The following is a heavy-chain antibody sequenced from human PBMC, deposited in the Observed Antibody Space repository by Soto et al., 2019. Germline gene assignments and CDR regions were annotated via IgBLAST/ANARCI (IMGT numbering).Heavy chain of an antibody. J-gene: IGHJ5*02. CDR3: ARAGYCSGGSCYGDNWFDP. V-gene: IGHV1-18*01. Sequence: APVKVSCKTSGYTITIYGIVWGRKANEQGLEWMGWISAYNGNTNYAQKLQGRVTMTTDTSTSTAYMELRSLRSDDTAVYYCARAGYCSGGSCYGDNWFDPWGQGTLVTVSS. CDR2: ISAYNGNT. D-gene: IGHD2-15*01. CDR1: GYTITIYG.